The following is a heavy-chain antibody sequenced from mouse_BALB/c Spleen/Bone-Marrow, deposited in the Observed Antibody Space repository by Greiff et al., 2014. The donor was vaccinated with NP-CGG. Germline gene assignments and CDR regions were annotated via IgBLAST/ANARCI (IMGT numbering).Heavy chain of an antibody. CDR3: ARSRDYYGNSLDY. CDR2: ISYSGST. CDR1: GDSITSGY. D-gene: IGHD2-1*01. Sequence: EVQLQQSGPSLVKPSQTLSLTCSVTGDSITSGYWNWTRKFPGNKLEYMGYISYSGSTYYNPSLKSRISITRDTSKNQYYLQLNSVTTEDTATYYCARSRDYYGNSLDYWGQGTTLTVSS. V-gene: IGHV3-8*02. J-gene: IGHJ2*01.